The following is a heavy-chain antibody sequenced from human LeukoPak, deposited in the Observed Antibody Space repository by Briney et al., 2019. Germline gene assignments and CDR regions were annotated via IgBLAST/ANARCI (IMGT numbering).Heavy chain of an antibody. CDR1: GFTFNRYR. V-gene: IGHV3-30*04. CDR2: ISYDGRYQ. J-gene: IGHJ3*02. Sequence: GGSLRLSCAASGFTFNRYRMHWVRQAPGKGLEWVAVISYDGRYQFYADSEKGRFTVSRDNSKNTLFLQMNSLRAEDTAVYHCARMMTDFDGSGHDIQRGAFDIWGQGTMVTVS. CDR3: ARMMTDFDGSGHDIQRGAFDI. D-gene: IGHD3-22*01.